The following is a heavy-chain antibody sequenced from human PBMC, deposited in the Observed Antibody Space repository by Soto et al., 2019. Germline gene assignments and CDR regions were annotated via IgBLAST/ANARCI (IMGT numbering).Heavy chain of an antibody. CDR3: ARVFSDSSSFFDP. J-gene: IGHJ5*02. D-gene: IGHD6-13*01. CDR1: GGSIRSGGYY. V-gene: IGHV4-31*03. Sequence: QVQLQESGPGLVKPSQTLSLTCTVSGGSIRSGGYYWSWIRQPPGKGLEWIGCIYYRGSTYYNPSLKSRVTISVDTSKNQFSLKMSSVTAADTAVYYCARVFSDSSSFFDPWGQGTLVTVSS. CDR2: IYYRGST.